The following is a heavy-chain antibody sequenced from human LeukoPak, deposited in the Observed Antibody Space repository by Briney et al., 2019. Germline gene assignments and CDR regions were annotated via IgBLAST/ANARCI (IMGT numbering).Heavy chain of an antibody. V-gene: IGHV4-34*01. CDR1: GGSFSGYY. J-gene: IGHJ1*01. Sequence: SETLSLTCAVYGGSFSGYYWSWIRQPPGKGLEWIGEINHSGSTNYNPSLKSRVTISVDTSKNQFSLKLSSVTAADTAVYYCARGRCYGSSYFQHWGQGTLVTVSS. CDR3: ARGRCYGSSYFQH. CDR2: INHSGST. D-gene: IGHD3-10*01.